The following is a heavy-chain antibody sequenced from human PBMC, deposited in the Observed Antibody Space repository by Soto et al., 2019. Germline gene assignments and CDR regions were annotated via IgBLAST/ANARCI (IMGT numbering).Heavy chain of an antibody. CDR3: AKDIADYGGKGADY. J-gene: IGHJ4*02. CDR1: GFTFDDYA. CDR2: ISWDGGST. D-gene: IGHD4-17*01. V-gene: IGHV3-43D*03. Sequence: GGSLRLSCAASGFTFDDYAMHWVRQAPGKGLEWVSLISWDGGSTYYADSVKGRFTISRDNSKNSLYLQMNSLRAEDTALYYCAKDIADYGGKGADYWGQGTLVTVSS.